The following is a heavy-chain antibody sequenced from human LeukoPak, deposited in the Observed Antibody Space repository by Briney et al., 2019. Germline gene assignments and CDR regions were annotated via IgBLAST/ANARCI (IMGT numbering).Heavy chain of an antibody. V-gene: IGHV1-69*13. CDR2: IIPIFGTA. CDR1: GGTFSSYA. Sequence: ASVKVSCKASGGTFSSYAISWVRQAPGQGLEWMGGIIPIFGTANYAQKFQGRVTITADESTSTAYMELSSLRSEDTAVYYCARGGDGYNTYDFDYWGQGTLVTVSS. D-gene: IGHD5-24*01. CDR3: ARGGDGYNTYDFDY. J-gene: IGHJ4*02.